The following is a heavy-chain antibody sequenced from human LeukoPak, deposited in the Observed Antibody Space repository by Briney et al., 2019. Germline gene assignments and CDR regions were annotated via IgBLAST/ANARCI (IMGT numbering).Heavy chain of an antibody. Sequence: GGSLRLSCAASGFTFRSYAIYWVRQAPGKGLEWVSGISGSGGDTYFADSVKGRFTISRDNSKNAVFLQMDSLRAEDTAVYYCAKTTAGYSSGRYPGWPIDYWGQGTLVTVSS. J-gene: IGHJ4*02. CDR1: GFTFRSYA. D-gene: IGHD6-19*01. V-gene: IGHV3-23*01. CDR2: ISGSGGDT. CDR3: AKTTAGYSSGRYPGWPIDY.